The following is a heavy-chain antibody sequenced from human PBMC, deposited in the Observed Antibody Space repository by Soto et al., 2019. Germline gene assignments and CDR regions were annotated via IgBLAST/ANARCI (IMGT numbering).Heavy chain of an antibody. D-gene: IGHD3-9*01. J-gene: IGHJ4*02. CDR3: AKDFYSLRYFDWLADY. V-gene: IGHV3-30*18. CDR1: GFAFSSYG. CDR2: ISYAGSNK. Sequence: QVQLVESGGGVVQPGRSLRLSCAASGFAFSSYGMHWVRQAPGKGLEWVAVISYAGSNKYYADSVKGRFTISRDNSKNTLYLQMNSLRAEDTAVYYCAKDFYSLRYFDWLADYWGQGTLVTVSS.